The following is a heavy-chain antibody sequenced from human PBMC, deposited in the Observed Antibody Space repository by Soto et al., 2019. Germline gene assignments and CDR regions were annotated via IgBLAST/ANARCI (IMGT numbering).Heavy chain of an antibody. Sequence: GGSLRLSCAASGFTFSSYSMNWVRQAPGKGLEWVSSISSSSSYIYCADSVKGRFTISRDNAKNSLYLQMNSLRAEDTAVYYCARDSMVRGVIIGMDVWGQGTTVTVSS. CDR3: ARDSMVRGVIIGMDV. V-gene: IGHV3-21*01. D-gene: IGHD3-10*01. CDR1: GFTFSSYS. CDR2: ISSSSSYI. J-gene: IGHJ6*02.